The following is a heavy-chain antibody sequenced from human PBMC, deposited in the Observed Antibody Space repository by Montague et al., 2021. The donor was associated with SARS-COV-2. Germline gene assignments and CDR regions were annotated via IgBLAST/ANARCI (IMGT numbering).Heavy chain of an antibody. D-gene: IGHD5-12*01. CDR2: IYWDDDE. J-gene: IGHJ5*02. Sequence: PALVKPTQTLTLTCTFSGFSLSTSGVGVGWIRQPPGKALEWLALIYWDDDERYSPSLKSRLTITKDTSKNQVVLTMTNMDPVDTATYYCAHRPTLYSGYVASPFDPWGQGTLVTVSS. V-gene: IGHV2-5*02. CDR3: AHRPTLYSGYVASPFDP. CDR1: GFSLSTSGVG.